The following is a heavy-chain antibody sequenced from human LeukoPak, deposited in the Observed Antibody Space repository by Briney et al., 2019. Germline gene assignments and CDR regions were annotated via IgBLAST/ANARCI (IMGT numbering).Heavy chain of an antibody. CDR1: GGSISSYY. CDR2: IYYSGST. J-gene: IGHJ4*02. Sequence: SETLSLTCTVSGGSISSYYWSWIRQPPGKGLEWIGYIYYSGSTNYNPSLKSRVTISVDTSKNQFSLKLSSVTAADTAVYYCARSEPYYYDSSGYYYLWGQGTLVTVSS. D-gene: IGHD3-22*01. V-gene: IGHV4-59*01. CDR3: ARSEPYYYDSSGYYYL.